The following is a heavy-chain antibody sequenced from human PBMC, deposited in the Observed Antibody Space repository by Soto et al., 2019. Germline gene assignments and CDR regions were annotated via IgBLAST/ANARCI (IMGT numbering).Heavy chain of an antibody. CDR1: GGTFRTYA. D-gene: IGHD6-19*01. V-gene: IGHV1-69*12. J-gene: IGHJ6*02. Sequence: QVQLLQSGAEVQKPGSSVRVSCEASGGTFRTYAISWVRQAHGQGLEWMGEIIPIFGTVNYAQKCQGRVTITADESTTTVYMDLRSLRSEDTAVYYCAKGAVAGTPTSYYYYGMDVWGQGTTVTVSS. CDR2: IIPIFGTV. CDR3: AKGAVAGTPTSYYYYGMDV.